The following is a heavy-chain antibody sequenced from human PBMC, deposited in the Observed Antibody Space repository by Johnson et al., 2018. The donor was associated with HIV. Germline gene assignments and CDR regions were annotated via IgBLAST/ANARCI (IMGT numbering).Heavy chain of an antibody. CDR1: GFTFSNAW. V-gene: IGHV3-15*01. J-gene: IGHJ3*02. CDR3: ATARNRLWSSSGWTGFWAFDI. Sequence: VQLVESGGGVVQPGRSLRLSCAASGFTFSNAWMSWVRQAPGKGLEWVGRLKSKIDGGTTDYAAPVKGRFTISRDDSKNTLSLEMNSLKIEEAAVYYCATARNRLWSSSGWTGFWAFDIWGQGTMVTVSS. D-gene: IGHD6-19*01. CDR2: LKSKIDGGTT.